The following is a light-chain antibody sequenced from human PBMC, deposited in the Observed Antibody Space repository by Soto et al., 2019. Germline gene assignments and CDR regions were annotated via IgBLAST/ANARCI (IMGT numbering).Light chain of an antibody. CDR1: SSNIGAGYD. CDR3: QSYDSSLSGYVV. Sequence: QSVLTQPPSVPGAPGQRVTISCTGSSSNIGAGYDVHWYQQLPGTAPKVLIYGNSNRPSGVPDRFSGSKSGTSASLAITGLQAEDEADYYCQSYDSSLSGYVVFGGGTKVTVL. V-gene: IGLV1-40*01. CDR2: GNS. J-gene: IGLJ2*01.